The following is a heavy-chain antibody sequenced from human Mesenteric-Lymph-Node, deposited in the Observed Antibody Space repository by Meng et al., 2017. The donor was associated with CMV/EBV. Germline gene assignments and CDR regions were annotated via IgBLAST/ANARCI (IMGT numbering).Heavy chain of an antibody. CDR2: MNPNSGNT. CDR3: ATFIVRITMVRGVALPDY. J-gene: IGHJ4*02. D-gene: IGHD3-10*01. Sequence: ASVKVSCKASGYTFTSYDINWVRQATGQGLEWMGWMNPNSGNTGYAQKFQGRVTMTEDTSTDTAYMELSSLRSEDTAVYYCATFIVRITMVRGVALPDYWGQGTLVTVSS. V-gene: IGHV1-8*01. CDR1: GYTFTSYD.